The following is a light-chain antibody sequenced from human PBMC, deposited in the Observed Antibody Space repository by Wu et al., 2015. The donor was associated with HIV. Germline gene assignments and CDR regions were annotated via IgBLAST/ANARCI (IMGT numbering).Light chain of an antibody. J-gene: IGKJ1*01. CDR3: QQYNSYS. CDR1: QTVSKW. Sequence: TLSASXGDRVTISCRASQTVSKWLAWYQQKPGKAPKLLIHTASILESGVPSRFSGSGSGTEFTLTVSSLQPDDFATYYCQQYNSYSFGQGTKVEIK. CDR2: TAS. V-gene: IGKV1-5*03.